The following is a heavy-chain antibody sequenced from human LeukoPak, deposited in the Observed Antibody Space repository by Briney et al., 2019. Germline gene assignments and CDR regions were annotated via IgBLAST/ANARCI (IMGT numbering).Heavy chain of an antibody. CDR1: GYSFPNYW. CDR2: IYPADSDT. J-gene: IGHJ4*02. V-gene: IGHV5-51*01. Sequence: GESLKISCEGSGYSFPNYWIGWVRQMPGKGLEWMAIIYPADSDTRYSPSFQGQVTISADKSISTAYLQWGSLKASDTAMYYCARWSSDSRGYYYFLEFWGQGTLVTVSS. D-gene: IGHD3-22*01. CDR3: ARWSSDSRGYYYFLEF.